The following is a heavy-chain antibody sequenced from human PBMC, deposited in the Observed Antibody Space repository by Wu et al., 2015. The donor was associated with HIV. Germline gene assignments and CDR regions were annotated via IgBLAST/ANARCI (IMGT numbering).Heavy chain of an antibody. J-gene: IGHJ3*02. Sequence: QVQLVQSGAEVKKPGASVKVSCKASGYTFTSYGISWVRQAPGQGLEWMGWISAYNGNTNYAQKLQGRVTMTTDTSTSTAYMELRSLRSDDTAVYYCARDREYYDILTGYYPDAFDIWGQGDNGHRLF. CDR2: ISAYNGNT. V-gene: IGHV1-18*01. D-gene: IGHD3-9*01. CDR1: GYTFTSYG. CDR3: ARDREYYDILTGYYPDAFDI.